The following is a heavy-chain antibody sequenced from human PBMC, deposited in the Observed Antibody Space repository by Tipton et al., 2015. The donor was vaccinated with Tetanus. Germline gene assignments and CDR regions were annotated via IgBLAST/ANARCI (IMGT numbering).Heavy chain of an antibody. J-gene: IGHJ6*02. CDR3: AAAEHMVLLPGGMDV. CDR1: GHSFINFM. CDR2: VIPLFRTP. Sequence: QSGAEVKKPGSSVKVSCKASGHSFINFMISWVRQAPGQGLEWMGGVIPLFRTPNYAQKFQGRLTITADESTSTVYMDLSSLRSEDTAIFYCAAAEHMVLLPGGMDVWCRGTSVKVTS. D-gene: IGHD3-10*01. V-gene: IGHV1-69*01.